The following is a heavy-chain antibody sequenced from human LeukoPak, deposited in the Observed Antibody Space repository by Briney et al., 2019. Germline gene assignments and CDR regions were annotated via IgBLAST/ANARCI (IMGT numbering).Heavy chain of an antibody. CDR3: ARRRDGYNYRYYYYYMDV. J-gene: IGHJ6*03. CDR1: GFTFDDYG. V-gene: IGHV4-34*01. D-gene: IGHD5-24*01. Sequence: GSLRLSCAASGFTFDDYGMSWIRQPPGKGLEWIGEINHSGSTNYNPSLKSRVTISVDTSKNQFSLKLSSVTAADTAVYYCARRRDGYNYRYYYYYMDVWGKGTTVTISS. CDR2: INHSGST.